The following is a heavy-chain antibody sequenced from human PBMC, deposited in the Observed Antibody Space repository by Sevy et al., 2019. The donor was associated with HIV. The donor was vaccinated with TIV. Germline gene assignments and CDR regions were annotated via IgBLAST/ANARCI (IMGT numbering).Heavy chain of an antibody. V-gene: IGHV4-59*13. CDR3: ARRYFYDSRGSTVFDY. J-gene: IGHJ4*02. D-gene: IGHD3-22*01. CDR1: GVSINSFY. Sequence: SETLSLTCTVSGVSINSFYWSWIRQPPGKGLEWIGNIYYSGSTNYNPSLKIRVTISVDTSKNQFSLKLSSVTAADTAVYYCARRYFYDSRGSTVFDYWGQGTLVTVSS. CDR2: IYYSGST.